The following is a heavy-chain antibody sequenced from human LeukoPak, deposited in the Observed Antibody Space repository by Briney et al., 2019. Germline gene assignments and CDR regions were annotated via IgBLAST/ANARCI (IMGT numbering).Heavy chain of an antibody. Sequence: ASVKVSCKASGYTFTGYYMHGVRQAPGQGLEWMGWINPNSGGTNYAQKFQGRVTMTRDTSISTAYMELSRLRSDDTAVYYCARDNYDFWSGPYYFDYWGQGTLVTVSS. J-gene: IGHJ4*02. D-gene: IGHD3-3*01. V-gene: IGHV1-2*02. CDR2: INPNSGGT. CDR1: GYTFTGYY. CDR3: ARDNYDFWSGPYYFDY.